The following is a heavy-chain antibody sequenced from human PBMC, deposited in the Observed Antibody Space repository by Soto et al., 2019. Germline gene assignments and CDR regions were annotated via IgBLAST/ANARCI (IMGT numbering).Heavy chain of an antibody. CDR3: AKGGLGYCSSTSCLFHFDY. D-gene: IGHD2-2*01. V-gene: IGHV3-23*01. CDR1: GFTFSNYI. CDR2: ISGSADST. J-gene: IGHJ4*02. Sequence: EVQLLESGGNLVQPGGSLRLSCGASGFTFSNYIMSWVRQAPGQGLEWVSTISGSADSTYYADSVKGRFTISRDNSKNTVYLQMNSLRAEDAAVYYCAKGGLGYCSSTSCLFHFDYWGQGTLVTVSS.